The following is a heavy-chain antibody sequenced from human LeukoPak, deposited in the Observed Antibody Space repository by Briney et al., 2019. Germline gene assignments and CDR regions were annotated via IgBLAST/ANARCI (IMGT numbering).Heavy chain of an antibody. V-gene: IGHV4-34*01. CDR3: ARHRVYDFWSGYYVAFDY. CDR2: INHSGST. D-gene: IGHD3-3*01. Sequence: PGGSLRLSCAASGFTVSSNYMSWIRQPPGKGLEWIGEINHSGSTNYNPSLKSRVTISVDTSKNQFSLKLSSVTAADTAVYYCARHRVYDFWSGYYVAFDYWGQGALVTVSS. CDR1: GFTVSSNY. J-gene: IGHJ4*02.